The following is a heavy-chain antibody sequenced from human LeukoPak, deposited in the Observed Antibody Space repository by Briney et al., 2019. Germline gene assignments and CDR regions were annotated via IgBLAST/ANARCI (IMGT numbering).Heavy chain of an antibody. CDR1: GGSISSYY. CDR2: IYYSGST. Sequence: SETLSLTCTVSGGSISSYYWSWIRQPPGKGLEWIGYIYYSGSTNYNPSLKSRVTISVDTSKNQFSLKLSSVTAADTAVYYCARAARVWELLGYYFDYWGQGTLVTVSS. J-gene: IGHJ4*02. D-gene: IGHD1-26*01. CDR3: ARAARVWELLGYYFDY. V-gene: IGHV4-59*01.